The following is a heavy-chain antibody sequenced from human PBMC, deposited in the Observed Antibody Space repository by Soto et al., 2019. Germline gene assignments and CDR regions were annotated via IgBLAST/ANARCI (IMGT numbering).Heavy chain of an antibody. CDR3: AKDMYYYGSGSFGSFDY. J-gene: IGHJ4*02. Sequence: GGSLRLSCAASGFTFSSHAMSWVRQAPGKGLEWVSGISDSADSTHYADSVSGRFTISRDNSRNTLYLQMNGLRAEDTAVYYCAKDMYYYGSGSFGSFDYWGQGTLVTVSS. CDR1: GFTFSSHA. D-gene: IGHD3-10*01. V-gene: IGHV3-23*01. CDR2: ISDSADST.